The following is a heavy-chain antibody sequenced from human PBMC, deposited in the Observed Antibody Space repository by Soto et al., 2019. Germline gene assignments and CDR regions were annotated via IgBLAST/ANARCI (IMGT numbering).Heavy chain of an antibody. Sequence: SETLSLTCTVSGGSISSYYWSWIRQPPGKGLEWIGYIYYSGSTNYNPSLKSRVTISVDTSKNQFSLKLSSVTAADTAVYYCARAWGLKKYSSNYYFDYWGQGTLVTVSS. V-gene: IGHV4-59*01. CDR2: IYYSGST. D-gene: IGHD6-13*01. J-gene: IGHJ4*02. CDR1: GGSISSYY. CDR3: ARAWGLKKYSSNYYFDY.